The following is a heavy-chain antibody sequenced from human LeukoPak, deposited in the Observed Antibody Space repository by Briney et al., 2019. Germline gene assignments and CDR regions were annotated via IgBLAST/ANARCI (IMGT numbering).Heavy chain of an antibody. CDR3: ARVGRRVFGVRIPLSFDY. CDR1: GYTFTSYY. CDR2: INPSDGFT. D-gene: IGHD3-3*01. Sequence: ASVKVSCKASGYTFTSYYIHWVRQAPGQGLEWMGMINPSDGFTSYAQKFQGRVTMTTDMSTSTVYMELSSLRTEDTAVFYCARVGRRVFGVRIPLSFDYWGQGTLVTVSS. V-gene: IGHV1-46*01. J-gene: IGHJ4*02.